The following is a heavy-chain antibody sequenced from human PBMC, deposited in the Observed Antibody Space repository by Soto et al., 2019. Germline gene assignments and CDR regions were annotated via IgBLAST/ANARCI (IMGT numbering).Heavy chain of an antibody. CDR1: GFSFTGYY. D-gene: IGHD6-6*01. J-gene: IGHJ5*02. CDR2: INAHSGGT. V-gene: IGHV1-2*02. Sequence: ASVKVSCRASGFSFTGYYIHVLRQAPGQGLEWMGWINAHSGGTEYAQKFQGRVTLTSDTSIATAYRTLTSLTSDDTALYYCAKDLTRQLAYWLDPWGQGTQVTVSS. CDR3: AKDLTRQLAYWLDP.